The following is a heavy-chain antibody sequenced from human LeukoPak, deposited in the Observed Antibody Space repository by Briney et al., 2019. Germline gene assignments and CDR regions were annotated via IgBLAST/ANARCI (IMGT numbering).Heavy chain of an antibody. J-gene: IGHJ4*02. CDR2: IKQDGSEK. D-gene: IGHD6-19*01. CDR3: AREGVAGMS. CDR1: GFTFSSYA. Sequence: SGGPLRLSCAASGFTFSSYAMNWVRQAPGKGLEWVADIKQDGSEKYYVDSVKGRFTISRDNAKNSLYLQMNSLRAEDTAVYHCAREGVAGMSWGQGTLVTVSS. V-gene: IGHV3-7*01.